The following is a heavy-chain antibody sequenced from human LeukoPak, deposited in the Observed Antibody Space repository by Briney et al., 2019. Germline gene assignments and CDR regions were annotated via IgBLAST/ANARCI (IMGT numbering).Heavy chain of an antibody. V-gene: IGHV3-23*01. Sequence: QPGGSLRLSCAVSGLTVSNSAMSWVRQAPGKGLEWGSAISVGSDVIYYADSVKGRFAISRDNSKHTVYLQMDSLRAEDTAVYYCANSHVSAATGTGRYFDYWGQGTLVTVSS. D-gene: IGHD6-13*01. CDR3: ANSHVSAATGTGRYFDY. CDR2: ISVGSDVI. CDR1: GLTVSNSA. J-gene: IGHJ4*02.